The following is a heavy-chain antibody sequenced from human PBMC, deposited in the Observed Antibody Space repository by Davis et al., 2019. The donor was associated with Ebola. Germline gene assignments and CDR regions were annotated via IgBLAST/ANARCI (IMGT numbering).Heavy chain of an antibody. CDR1: GFTVSSNY. CDR3: AKGSIAAAGLAFDY. J-gene: IGHJ4*02. Sequence: PGGSLRLSCAASGFTVSSNYMSWVRQAPGKGLEWVSVIYSDGTTYYGDSVKGRFTISRDNSKNTLYLQMNSLRAEDTAVYYCAKGSIAAAGLAFDYWGQGTLVTVSS. CDR2: IYSDGTT. V-gene: IGHV3-53*01. D-gene: IGHD6-13*01.